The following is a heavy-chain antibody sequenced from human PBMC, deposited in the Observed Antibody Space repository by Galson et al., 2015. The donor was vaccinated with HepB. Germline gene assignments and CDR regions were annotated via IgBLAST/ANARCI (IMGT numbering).Heavy chain of an antibody. V-gene: IGHV3-23*01. Sequence: SLRLSCAASGFTFSSYAMSWVRQAPGKGLEWVSAMSGSGGSTYYADSVKGRFTISRDNSKNTQYLQMSSLRAEDTAVYYCAKVPLQKYDYGSGSYFDYWGQGTLVTVSS. D-gene: IGHD3-10*01. CDR2: MSGSGGST. J-gene: IGHJ4*02. CDR1: GFTFSSYA. CDR3: AKVPLQKYDYGSGSYFDY.